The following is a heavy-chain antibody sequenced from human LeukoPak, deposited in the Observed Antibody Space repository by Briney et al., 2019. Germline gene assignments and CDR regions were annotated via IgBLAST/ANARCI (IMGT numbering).Heavy chain of an antibody. CDR3: AKLDCGGDCPPDY. J-gene: IGHJ4*02. Sequence: SETLSLTCAVYGGSFSGYYWSWIRQPPGKGLEWIGEINHSGSTKYKPSLKSRVTISMDTSKNQFSLKLSSVTAADTAVYYCAKLDCGGDCPPDYWGQGTLVTVSS. D-gene: IGHD2-21*02. CDR2: INHSGST. CDR1: GGSFSGYY. V-gene: IGHV4-34*01.